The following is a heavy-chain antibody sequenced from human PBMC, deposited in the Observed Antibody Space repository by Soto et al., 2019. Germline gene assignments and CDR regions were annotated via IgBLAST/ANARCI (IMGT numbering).Heavy chain of an antibody. D-gene: IGHD3-16*02. CDR3: ARLGVWGSYRPQYFDH. CDR2: IYESGST. J-gene: IGHJ4*02. Sequence: SETLSLTCTVSGASIVSSDLYWGWVRQPPGKGPEWIGSIYESGSTYFNPSLQSRVTMSVDTSKNQFSLHLTSVTAADTAMYYCARLGVWGSYRPQYFDHWGQGTLVTVSS. V-gene: IGHV4-39*01. CDR1: GASIVSSDLY.